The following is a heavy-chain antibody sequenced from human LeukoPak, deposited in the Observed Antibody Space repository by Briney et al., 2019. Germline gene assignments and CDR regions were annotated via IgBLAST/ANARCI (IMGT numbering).Heavy chain of an antibody. J-gene: IGHJ4*02. Sequence: SSETLSLTCVVSGASVSSSHWNWIRQLPGKGLEWIGCLSYTGKTDYNPSLTSRVTISLDASKNQVSLKLRSVTAADTAVYYCARNDSSGYFDYWGQGTLVTVSS. D-gene: IGHD3-22*01. CDR1: GASVSSSH. CDR3: ARNDSSGYFDY. V-gene: IGHV4-59*08. CDR2: LSYTGKT.